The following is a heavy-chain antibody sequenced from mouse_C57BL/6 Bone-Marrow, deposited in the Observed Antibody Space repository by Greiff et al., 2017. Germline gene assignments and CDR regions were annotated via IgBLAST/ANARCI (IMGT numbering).Heavy chain of an antibody. J-gene: IGHJ4*01. D-gene: IGHD3-1*01. Sequence: EVQVVESGGGLVKPGGSLKLSCAASGFTFSSYAMSWVRQTPEKRLEWVATISDGGSYTYYPDNVKGRFTISRDNAKNNLYLQMSHLKSEDTAMYYCARDPEIYYYAMDYWGQGTSVTVPS. CDR2: ISDGGSYT. V-gene: IGHV5-4*01. CDR3: ARDPEIYYYAMDY. CDR1: GFTFSSYA.